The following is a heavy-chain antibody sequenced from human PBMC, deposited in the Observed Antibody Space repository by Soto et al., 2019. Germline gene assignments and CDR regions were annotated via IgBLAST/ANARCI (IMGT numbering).Heavy chain of an antibody. CDR2: IYYSGST. V-gene: IGHV4-31*03. J-gene: IGHJ3*02. CDR1: GGSISSGGYY. D-gene: IGHD3-22*01. CDR3: ARDVESYYYDSSGYYRDAFDI. Sequence: SETLSLTCTVSGGSISSGGYYWSWIRQHPGKGLEWIGYIYYSGSTYYNPSLKSRVTISVDTSKNQFSLKLSSVTAADTAVYYCARDVESYYYDSSGYYRDAFDIWGQGTMVTVS.